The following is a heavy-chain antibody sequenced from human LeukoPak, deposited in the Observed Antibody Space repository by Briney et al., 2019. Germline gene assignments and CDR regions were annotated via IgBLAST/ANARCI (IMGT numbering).Heavy chain of an antibody. D-gene: IGHD3-10*01. CDR1: GYTFTSYG. CDR3: ARVWSGRYFDWFDP. J-gene: IGHJ5*02. CDR2: ISAYNGNT. Sequence: ASVKVSCKASGYTFTSYGISWVRQAPRQGLEWMGWISAYNGNTNYAQKLQGRVTMTTDTSTSTAYMELRSLRSDDTAVYYCARVWSGRYFDWFDPWGQGTLVTVSS. V-gene: IGHV1-18*01.